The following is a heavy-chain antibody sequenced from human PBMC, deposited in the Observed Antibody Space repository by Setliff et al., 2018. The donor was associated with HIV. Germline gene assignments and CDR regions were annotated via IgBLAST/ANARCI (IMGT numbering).Heavy chain of an antibody. CDR2: IILTFDTA. CDR1: GGTFSRHA. CDR3: ARGVHSGGSGWYNWYFDL. Sequence: SVKVSCKASGGTFSRHAFSWVRQAPGQGLEWMGGIILTFDTANYAQKFQGRVTITADKSTNTVYMELNSLRSEDTAMYYCARGVHSGGSGWYNWYFDLWGRGTLVTVSS. J-gene: IGHJ2*01. V-gene: IGHV1-69*06. D-gene: IGHD6-19*01.